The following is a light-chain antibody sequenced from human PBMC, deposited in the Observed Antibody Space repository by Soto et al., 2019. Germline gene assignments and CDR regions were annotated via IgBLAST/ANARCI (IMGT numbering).Light chain of an antibody. CDR2: GAS. Sequence: ELVLTQSPGTLSLSPGERATLSCRASQSVSSNLAWYQQKPGQAPRLLIYGASSRATGIPDRFSGSGSGTDFTLTISRLEPEDFAVYYCHQYDSWTFGQGTKVDIK. J-gene: IGKJ1*01. V-gene: IGKV3-20*01. CDR1: QSVSSN. CDR3: HQYDSWT.